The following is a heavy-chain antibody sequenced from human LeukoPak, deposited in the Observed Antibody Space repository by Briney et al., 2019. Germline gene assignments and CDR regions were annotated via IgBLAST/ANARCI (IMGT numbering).Heavy chain of an antibody. V-gene: IGHV3-53*01. J-gene: IGHJ5*01. CDR2: IYSNGKE. CDR1: GFSVDSNY. D-gene: IGHD2-15*01. Sequence: GGSLRLSCLASGFSVDSNYMSWVRQAPGKGLEWVSVIYSNGKEYYAESAKGRFTISRDISKNSLDLQMNRLGGDDTAVYYCARESPTSGIDSWGQGTLAIVSS. CDR3: ARESPTSGIDS.